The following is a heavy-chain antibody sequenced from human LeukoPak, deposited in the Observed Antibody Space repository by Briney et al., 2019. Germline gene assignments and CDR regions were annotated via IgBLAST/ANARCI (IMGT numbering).Heavy chain of an antibody. CDR2: IKPDGTTK. J-gene: IGHJ4*02. CDR1: GFPFSSYS. V-gene: IGHV3-7*03. CDR3: ARSIPYGTTWYGRSDY. D-gene: IGHD6-13*01. Sequence: GGSLRLSCAASGFPFSSYSITWVRQAPGKGRGWGANIKPDGTTKFYVDSVKGRFSISRDNALNSLYLQMSSLRAEDTAIYYCARSIPYGTTWYGRSDYWGQGTLVTVSS.